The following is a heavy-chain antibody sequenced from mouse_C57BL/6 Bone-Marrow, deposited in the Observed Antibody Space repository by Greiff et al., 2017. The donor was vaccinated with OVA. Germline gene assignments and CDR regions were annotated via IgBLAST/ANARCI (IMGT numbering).Heavy chain of an antibody. CDR2: INPNNGGT. J-gene: IGHJ1*03. V-gene: IGHV1-26*01. CDR1: GYTFTDYY. Sequence: EVQLQQSGPELVKPGASVKISCKASGYTFTDYYMNWVKQSHGKSLEWIGDINPNNGGTSYNQKFKGKATLTVDKSSSTAYMELRSLTSEDSAVYYCARRGYYDYDGWYFDVWGTGTTVTVSS. CDR3: ARRGYYDYDGWYFDV. D-gene: IGHD2-4*01.